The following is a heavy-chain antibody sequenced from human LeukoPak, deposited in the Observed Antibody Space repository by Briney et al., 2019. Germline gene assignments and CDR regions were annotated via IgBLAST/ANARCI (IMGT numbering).Heavy chain of an antibody. J-gene: IGHJ5*01. Sequence: SETLSLTCTVSGGSVSSGVYFWSWIRQPPGKGLEWIGYVYYSGSTSYNPSLKGRVTISIDTSKNQFSLKLSSVNAADTAVYYCARGRNWFDFWGQGTLVTVSS. CDR1: GGSVSSGVYF. V-gene: IGHV4-61*08. CDR3: ARGRNWFDF. CDR2: VYYSGST.